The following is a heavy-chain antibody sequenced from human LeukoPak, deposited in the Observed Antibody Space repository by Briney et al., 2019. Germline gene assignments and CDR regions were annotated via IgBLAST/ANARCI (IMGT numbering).Heavy chain of an antibody. J-gene: IGHJ3*02. D-gene: IGHD1-7*01. CDR2: IRFDGVNK. CDR3: ARDQESGQLLGLVSGSAQAFDI. V-gene: IGHV3-30*02. Sequence: VPMIRFDGVNKYYADSVKGRFTISRDNSKNTLYLQMNSLRAEDTAVYYCARDQESGQLLGLVSGSAQAFDIWGQGTMVTVSS.